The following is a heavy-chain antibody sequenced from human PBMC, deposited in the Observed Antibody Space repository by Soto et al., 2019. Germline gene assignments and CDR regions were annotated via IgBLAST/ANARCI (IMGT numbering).Heavy chain of an antibody. Sequence: GSLRLSCAASGFIFNNYAMSWVRQAPGKGLEWVSGISASGSRTFYADSVKGRFTVSRDFSKNTLSLQMDSLRAEDTAVYFCGKDPNGDYVGGFEFWGPGTMVTVSS. CDR2: ISASGSRT. D-gene: IGHD4-17*01. CDR3: GKDPNGDYVGGFEF. V-gene: IGHV3-23*01. CDR1: GFIFNNYA. J-gene: IGHJ3*01.